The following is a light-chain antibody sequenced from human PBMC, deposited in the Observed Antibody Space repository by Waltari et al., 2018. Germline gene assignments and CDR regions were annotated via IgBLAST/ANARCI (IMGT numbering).Light chain of an antibody. V-gene: IGLV1-47*01. CDR2: RND. CDR3: AAWDDSPSGVV. Sequence: QSVVTQPPSASGTPGQRVTISCFGRSPNIGTNFVYWYQQLPGTAPKLLIYRNDQRPSGVPDRFSGSKSASSASLAISGLRSEDEAEYFCAAWDDSPSGVVFGGGTKLTVL. J-gene: IGLJ2*01. CDR1: SPNIGTNF.